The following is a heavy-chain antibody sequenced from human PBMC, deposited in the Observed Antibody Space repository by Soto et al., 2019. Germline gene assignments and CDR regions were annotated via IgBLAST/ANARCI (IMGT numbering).Heavy chain of an antibody. CDR3: AKDGGGYNYYKWFDP. Sequence: SETLSLTCTVSGGSVSSGSYYWSWIRQPPGKGLEWIGYIYYSGSTNYNPSLKSRVTISVDTSKNQLSLKLSYVTAADTAVYYCAKDGGGYNYYKWFDPWGQGTLGTVSS. J-gene: IGHJ5*02. D-gene: IGHD5-18*01. CDR2: IYYSGST. CDR1: GGSVSSGSYY. V-gene: IGHV4-61*01.